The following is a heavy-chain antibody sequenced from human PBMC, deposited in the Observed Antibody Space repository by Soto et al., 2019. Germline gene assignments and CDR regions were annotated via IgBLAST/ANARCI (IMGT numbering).Heavy chain of an antibody. V-gene: IGHV1-18*04. CDR2: ISGYNGNT. CDR1: GYTFSGYS. CDR3: ARDVFCGGAPACPDMDV. Sequence: ASVKVSCKASGYTFSGYSITWVRQAPGQGLEWMGRISGYNGNTNYARTLRGRLTLTTDTSTSTAYMELRSLTSDDTAVYYCARDVFCGGAPACPDMDVWGQGTQVTVSS. D-gene: IGHD2-21*01. J-gene: IGHJ4*02.